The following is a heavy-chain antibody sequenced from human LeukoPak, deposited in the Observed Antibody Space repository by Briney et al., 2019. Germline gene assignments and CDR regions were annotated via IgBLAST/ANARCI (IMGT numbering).Heavy chain of an antibody. CDR2: INPNSGGI. D-gene: IGHD4-11*01. CDR3: ARDSYSDYVGDWFDP. V-gene: IGHV1-2*02. Sequence: ASLKVSCKVSGYTFAAYFIHWVRQSPGQGLEWMGWINPNSGGIKYAQKFQGRVTMTRDTSISTAYMELSRLRSDDTAVYYCARDSYSDYVGDWFDPWGHGTLVTVSS. J-gene: IGHJ5*02. CDR1: GYTFAAYF.